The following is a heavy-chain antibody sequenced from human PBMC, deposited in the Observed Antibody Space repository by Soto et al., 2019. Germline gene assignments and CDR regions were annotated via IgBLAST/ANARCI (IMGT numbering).Heavy chain of an antibody. Sequence: GPTLVNPTQTLTLTCTFSGLSLSTSGVGVGWIRQPPGKALEWLALIYWNDDKHYSPSLKTRLTITKDTSKNQVVLTMTNMDPVDTATYYCPHRNTNAGPASWGQGTLVTVSS. CDR1: GLSLSTSGVG. V-gene: IGHV2-5*01. D-gene: IGHD1-1*01. CDR3: PHRNTNAGPAS. J-gene: IGHJ5*02. CDR2: IYWNDDK.